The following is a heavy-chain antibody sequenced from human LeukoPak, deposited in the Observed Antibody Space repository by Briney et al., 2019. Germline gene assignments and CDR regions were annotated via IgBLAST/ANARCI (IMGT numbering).Heavy chain of an antibody. CDR3: AKALGGGNYYDY. Sequence: PGGSLRLSCAASGFTCSSYAMSWVRQAPGKGLEWVSAISGSGGSTYYADSVKGRFTISRDNSKNTLYLQMNSLSAEDTAVYYCAKALGGGNYYDYWGQGTLVTVSS. J-gene: IGHJ4*02. CDR2: ISGSGGST. CDR1: GFTCSSYA. V-gene: IGHV3-23*01. D-gene: IGHD2-15*01.